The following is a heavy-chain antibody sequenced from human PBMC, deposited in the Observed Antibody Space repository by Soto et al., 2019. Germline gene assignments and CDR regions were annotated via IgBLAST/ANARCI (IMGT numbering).Heavy chain of an antibody. CDR1: GYTFTNYA. D-gene: IGHD3-10*01. CDR3: ASGLLWFGELSTCGY. Sequence: QVQLVQSGAEVKKPGASVRVSCEASGYTFTNYAIPWVRQAPGHRLEWMGWINAGNGNTKYSQKFQGRLTITRDTSASTADMELSSLTSQDTAGYYCASGLLWFGELSTCGYLGQGTLVTVSS. J-gene: IGHJ4*02. CDR2: INAGNGNT. V-gene: IGHV1-3*01.